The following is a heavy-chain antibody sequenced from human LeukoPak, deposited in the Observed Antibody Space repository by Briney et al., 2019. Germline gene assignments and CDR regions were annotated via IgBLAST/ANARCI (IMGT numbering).Heavy chain of an antibody. CDR1: GGTFSSYA. Sequence: ASVKVSCKASGGTFSSYAVSWVRQAPGQGLEWMGGIIPIFGTANYAQKFQGRVTITADESTSTAYMELSSLRSEDTAVYYCARDPTDFYGGPLGYFDYWGQGTLVTVSS. CDR2: IIPIFGTA. CDR3: ARDPTDFYGGPLGYFDY. J-gene: IGHJ4*02. V-gene: IGHV1-69*01. D-gene: IGHD4-23*01.